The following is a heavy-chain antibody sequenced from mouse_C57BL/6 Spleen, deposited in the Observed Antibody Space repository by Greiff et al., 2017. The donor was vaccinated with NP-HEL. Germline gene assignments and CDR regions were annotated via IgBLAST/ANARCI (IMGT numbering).Heavy chain of an antibody. D-gene: IGHD1-1*01. J-gene: IGHJ1*03. CDR3: ARPRSGYFDV. CDR1: GYTFTRYW. CDR2: IDPSDSYT. V-gene: IGHV1-59*01. Sequence: QVQLQQPGAELVRPGTSVKLSCKASGYTFTRYWMHWVKQRPGQGLEWIGVIDPSDSYTNYNQKFKGKATLTVDTSSSTAYMQLSSLTSEDSAVYYCARPRSGYFDVWGTGTTVTVSS.